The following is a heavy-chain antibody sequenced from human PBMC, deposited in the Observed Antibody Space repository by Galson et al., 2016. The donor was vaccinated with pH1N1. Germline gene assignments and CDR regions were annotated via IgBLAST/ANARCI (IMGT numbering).Heavy chain of an antibody. CDR3: ARLKGGITVVREVYFDL. J-gene: IGHJ4*02. V-gene: IGHV5-51*03. D-gene: IGHD3-10*01. Sequence: QSGAEVKKPGESLKISCRGSGYSFTSYWIAWVRQKPGKGLEWMGIVYPGDSDTRYSPSFRGLFTFSADKSIGTAYLQWSSLEASDTAIYYLARLKGGITVVREVYFDLWGQGTLVTVSP. CDR1: GYSFTSYW. CDR2: VYPGDSDT.